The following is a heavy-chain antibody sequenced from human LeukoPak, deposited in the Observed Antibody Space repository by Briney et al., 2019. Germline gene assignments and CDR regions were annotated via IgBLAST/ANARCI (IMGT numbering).Heavy chain of an antibody. D-gene: IGHD2-21*01. V-gene: IGHV4-59*11. J-gene: IGHJ5*02. Sequence: SETLSLTCSVSGASISSQYWTWIRQPPGKGLEWIGYIYNSGSTNYNPSLKSRVTMSIDTSKNQFSLRLTSVTAADTAVYYCARRRIDSMYNWFDPWGRGTLVIVSS. CDR2: IYNSGST. CDR1: GASISSQY. CDR3: ARRRIDSMYNWFDP.